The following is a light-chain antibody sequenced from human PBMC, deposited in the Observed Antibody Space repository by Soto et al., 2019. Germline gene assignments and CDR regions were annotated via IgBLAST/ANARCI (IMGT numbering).Light chain of an antibody. CDR1: SSNIGPDYD. Sequence: VLTQPPSVSGAPGQRVTISCTGSSSNIGPDYDVHWYQQLPGTAPKLLIYANKNRPAGVPDRFSASKSGTSASLAINGLQAEDEADYYCQSYDTSPSGYVFGGGTKVTVL. CDR2: ANK. J-gene: IGLJ1*01. V-gene: IGLV1-40*01. CDR3: QSYDTSPSGYV.